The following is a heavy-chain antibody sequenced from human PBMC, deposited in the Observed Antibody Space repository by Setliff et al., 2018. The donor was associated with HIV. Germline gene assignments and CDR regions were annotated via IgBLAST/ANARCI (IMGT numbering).Heavy chain of an antibody. D-gene: IGHD6-19*01. J-gene: IGHJ4*02. CDR1: GFTFSSYT. CDR2: ISNSSSFI. Sequence: PGGSLRLSCAASGFTFSSYTMNWVRQAPGSGLEWVSSISNSSSFIFYTDSVKGRFTISRDNAKNSLYLQMNSLRDEDTAVYYCARIAVAPLDYWGQGTLVTVSS. CDR3: ARIAVAPLDY. V-gene: IGHV3-21*01.